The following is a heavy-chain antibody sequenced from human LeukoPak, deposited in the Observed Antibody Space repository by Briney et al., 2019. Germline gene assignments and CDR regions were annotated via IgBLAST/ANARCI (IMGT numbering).Heavy chain of an antibody. CDR3: ARDAKQWLVINRIYYYYMDV. D-gene: IGHD6-19*01. V-gene: IGHV3-21*01. J-gene: IGHJ6*03. CDR2: ISSSSSYI. Sequence: GGSLRLSCAASGFTFSSYSMNWVRQAPGKGLEWVSSISSSSSYIYYADSVKGRFTISRDNAKNSLYLQMNSLRAEDTAVYYCARDAKQWLVINRIYYYYMDVWGKGTTVTVSS. CDR1: GFTFSSYS.